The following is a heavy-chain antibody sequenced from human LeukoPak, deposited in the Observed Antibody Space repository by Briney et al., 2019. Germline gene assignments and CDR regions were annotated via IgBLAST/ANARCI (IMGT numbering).Heavy chain of an antibody. CDR1: GYTFTSYD. CDR3: ARYSSGSFDFDY. J-gene: IGHJ4*02. D-gene: IGHD6-19*01. Sequence: ASVKVSCKASGYTFTSYDINWVRQATGQGLEWMGWMNPNSGNTGYAQKFQGRVTMTRNTSISTAYMELSSLRSEDTAVYYCARYSSGSFDFDYWGRGTLVTVSS. CDR2: MNPNSGNT. V-gene: IGHV1-8*01.